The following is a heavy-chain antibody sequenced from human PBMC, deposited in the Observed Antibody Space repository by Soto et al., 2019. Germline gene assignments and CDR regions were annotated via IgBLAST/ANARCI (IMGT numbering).Heavy chain of an antibody. V-gene: IGHV4-39*01. Sequence: QLQLQESGPGLVKPSETLSLTCTVSSGSISSSSYYWGWIRQSPGKGLEWIGTISYSGTTYYNPSLKSRVTISVDTSKNQFSLNRSSVTAADTAVYYCARRRGGVVATENWFDPWGQGTLVTVSS. CDR2: ISYSGTT. D-gene: IGHD5-12*01. J-gene: IGHJ5*02. CDR1: SGSISSSSYY. CDR3: ARRRGGVVATENWFDP.